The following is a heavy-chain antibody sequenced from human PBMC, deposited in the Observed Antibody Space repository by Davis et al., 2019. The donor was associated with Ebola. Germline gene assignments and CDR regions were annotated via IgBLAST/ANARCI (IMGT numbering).Heavy chain of an antibody. CDR1: GYTFTGYY. J-gene: IGHJ4*02. CDR3: ARAQGIAVAGGDY. D-gene: IGHD6-19*01. V-gene: IGHV1-2*02. Sequence: ASVKVSCKASGYTFTGYYMHWVRQAPGQGLEWMGWINPNSGGTNYAQKFQGRVTMTRDTSISTAYMELSRLRSDDTAVYYCARAQGIAVAGGDYWGQGTLVTVSS. CDR2: INPNSGGT.